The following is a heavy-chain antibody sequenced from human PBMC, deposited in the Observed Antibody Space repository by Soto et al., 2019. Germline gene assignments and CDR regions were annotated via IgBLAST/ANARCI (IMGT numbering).Heavy chain of an antibody. CDR3: AKDDLAQLYHRDYYYCGIDV. Sequence: QVQLVESGGGEVQPGRSLRLSCAASGFTFSSYGMHWVRQAPGKGLEWVAVISYDGSNKYYADSVKGRFTISRYNSKNRLYLQMNTLRAEDSAVYYCAKDDLAQLYHRDYYYCGIDVWGQGTTVTVSS. J-gene: IGHJ6*02. D-gene: IGHD6-6*01. V-gene: IGHV3-30*18. CDR2: ISYDGSNK. CDR1: GFTFSSYG.